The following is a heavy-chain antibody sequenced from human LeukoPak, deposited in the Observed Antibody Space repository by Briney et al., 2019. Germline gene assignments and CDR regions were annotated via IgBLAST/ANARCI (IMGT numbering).Heavy chain of an antibody. CDR2: IYYSGTT. V-gene: IGHV4-59*08. CDR1: GGSISSNY. J-gene: IGHJ6*02. Sequence: SETLSLTCIVSGGSISSNYWNWIRQPPGEGLEWIGYIYYSGTTNYNPSLKSRVTISVDTSKKQFSLKLSSLTAADTAVYYCAGIPSRLNYGVDVWGQGSPVTVSS. CDR3: AGIPSRLNYGVDV.